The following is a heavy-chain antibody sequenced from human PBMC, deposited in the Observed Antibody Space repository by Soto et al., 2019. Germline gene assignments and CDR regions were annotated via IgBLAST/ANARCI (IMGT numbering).Heavy chain of an antibody. V-gene: IGHV3-30*18. Sequence: QVQLVESGGGVVQPGRSLRLSCAASGFTFSSYGMHWVRQAPGKGLEWVAVISYDGSNKYYADSVKGRFTISRDNSKNTLYLQMNSLRAEDTAVYYCAKDRWIPVTIFGVATYYYYGMDVWGQGTTVTVSS. CDR2: ISYDGSNK. CDR1: GFTFSSYG. J-gene: IGHJ6*02. CDR3: AKDRWIPVTIFGVATYYYYGMDV. D-gene: IGHD3-3*01.